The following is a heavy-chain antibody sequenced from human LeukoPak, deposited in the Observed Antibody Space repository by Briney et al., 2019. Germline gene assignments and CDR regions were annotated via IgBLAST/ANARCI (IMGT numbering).Heavy chain of an antibody. CDR3: AKDGGYFFDS. CDR2: ISGGVGST. Sequence: PGGSLRLSCAASGFTLITYAMGWVRQTPGKGLEWVSRISGGVGSTYYADSVKGRFTISRDNFQNTLYLQMDSLRAEDTAIYYCAKDGGYFFDSWGQGTLVTVSS. J-gene: IGHJ4*02. V-gene: IGHV3-23*01. CDR1: GFTLITYA.